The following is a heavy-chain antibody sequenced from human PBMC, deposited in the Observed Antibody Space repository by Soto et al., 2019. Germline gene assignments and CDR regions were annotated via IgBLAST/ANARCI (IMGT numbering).Heavy chain of an antibody. CDR1: GDSISSNNNY. J-gene: IGHJ5*02. CDR2: ISYSGTT. D-gene: IGHD5-18*01. V-gene: IGHV4-30-4*01. CDR3: ARGRGYSYGLDP. Sequence: PSETLSLTCTVSGDSISSNNNYWSWIRQPPGEGLEWIGFISYSGTTSYSPSLKSRVAISLDTSKNQFSLSLSSVTAADTAVYYCARGRGYSYGLDPWGQGTPVTASS.